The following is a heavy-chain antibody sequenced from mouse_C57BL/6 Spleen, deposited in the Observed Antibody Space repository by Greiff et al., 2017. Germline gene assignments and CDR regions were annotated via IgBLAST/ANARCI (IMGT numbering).Heavy chain of an antibody. Sequence: QVQLQQPGAELVKPGASVKMSCKASGYTFTGYWITWVKQRPGQGLEWIGVLNPGSGSTKYNEKFKGKATLTADKSSSTAYMQLSSLTSEDSAVYFCAGGYLYYYSMDYWGQGTSVTVSS. CDR3: AGGYLYYYSMDY. CDR1: GYTFTGYW. J-gene: IGHJ4*01. D-gene: IGHD2-2*01. CDR2: LNPGSGST. V-gene: IGHV1-55*01.